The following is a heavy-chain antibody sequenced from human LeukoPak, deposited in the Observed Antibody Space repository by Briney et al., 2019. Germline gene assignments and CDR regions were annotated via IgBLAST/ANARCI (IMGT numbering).Heavy chain of an antibody. CDR1: GFIFSSSW. J-gene: IGHJ4*02. Sequence: SGGSLRLSCAASGFIFSSSWMSWVRQAPGKGLEWVANIKQDGSEKYYVDSVRGRFTISRDNSKNSLYLQMDGLKVEDTAVYYCARDYDFWSGYYKSGDYFDYWGQGTLVTVSS. D-gene: IGHD3-3*01. CDR2: IKQDGSEK. V-gene: IGHV3-7*01. CDR3: ARDYDFWSGYYKSGDYFDY.